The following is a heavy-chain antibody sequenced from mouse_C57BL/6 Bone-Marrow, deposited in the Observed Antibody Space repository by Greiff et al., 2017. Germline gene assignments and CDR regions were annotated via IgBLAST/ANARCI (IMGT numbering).Heavy chain of an antibody. CDR2: IYPGSGST. Sequence: QVQLQQPGAELVKPGASVKMSCKASGYTFTSYWITWVKQRPGQGLEWIGDIYPGSGSTNYNEKFKSKATLIVDTSSSTAYMPLSSLTSEDSAVYYWARPYYSNYWYFDFWGTGTTVTVSA. J-gene: IGHJ1*03. CDR1: GYTFTSYW. CDR3: ARPYYSNYWYFDF. V-gene: IGHV1-55*01. D-gene: IGHD2-5*01.